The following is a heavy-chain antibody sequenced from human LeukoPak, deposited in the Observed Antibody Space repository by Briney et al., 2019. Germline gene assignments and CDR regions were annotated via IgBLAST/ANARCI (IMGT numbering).Heavy chain of an antibody. CDR2: INPNSGGT. J-gene: IGHJ4*02. Sequence: GASVTVSCKASGYTFTGCYMHWVRQAPGQGLEWMGRINPNSGGTNYAQKFQGRVTMTRDTSISTAYMELSRLRSDDTAVYYCARGDYDILTGYSYYFDYWGQGTLVTVS. D-gene: IGHD3-9*01. CDR3: ARGDYDILTGYSYYFDY. CDR1: GYTFTGCY. V-gene: IGHV1-2*06.